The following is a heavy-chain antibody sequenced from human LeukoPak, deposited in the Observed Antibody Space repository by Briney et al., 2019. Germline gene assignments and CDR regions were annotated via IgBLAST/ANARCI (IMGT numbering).Heavy chain of an antibody. CDR3: ARARPPGHRPYYMDV. CDR2: IYYSGST. Sequence: SETLSLTCTVSGGSISSSSYYWGWIRQPPGKGLEWIGSIYYSGSTYYNPSLKSRVTISVDTSKNQFSLKLSSVTAADTAVYYCARARPPGHRPYYMDVWGKGTTVTISS. CDR1: GGSISSSSYY. J-gene: IGHJ6*03. V-gene: IGHV4-39*07.